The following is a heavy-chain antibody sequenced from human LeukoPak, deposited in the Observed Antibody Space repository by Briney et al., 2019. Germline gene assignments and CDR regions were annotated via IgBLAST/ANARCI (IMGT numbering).Heavy chain of an antibody. V-gene: IGHV3-23*01. D-gene: IGHD2-21*01. CDR1: GFTFSSYY. J-gene: IGHJ6*04. Sequence: GGSLRLSCAASGFTFSSYYMTWVRQAPGKGLEWFSAISDSGTRTIYADSVKGRFAISRDNSRNTLFLQMNSLRADDTAVYYCARPGCGGNCYYRMDVWGKGTTVTVSS. CDR3: ARPGCGGNCYYRMDV. CDR2: ISDSGTRT.